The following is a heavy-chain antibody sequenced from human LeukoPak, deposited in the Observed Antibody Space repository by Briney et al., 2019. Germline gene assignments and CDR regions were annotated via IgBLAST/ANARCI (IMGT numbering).Heavy chain of an antibody. CDR3: ARADITIFGVALDY. CDR1: GFTFSSYG. Sequence: GGSLRLSCAASGFTFSSYGMHWVRQAPGKGLEWVAVISYDGSNKYYADSVKGRFTISRDNAKNSLYLQMNSLRAEDTAVYYCARADITIFGVALDYWGQGTLVTVSS. D-gene: IGHD3-3*01. J-gene: IGHJ4*02. V-gene: IGHV3-30*03. CDR2: ISYDGSNK.